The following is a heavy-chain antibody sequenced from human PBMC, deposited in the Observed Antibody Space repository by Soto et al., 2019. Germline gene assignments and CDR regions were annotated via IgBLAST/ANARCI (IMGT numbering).Heavy chain of an antibody. CDR3: ARDRYPLDY. D-gene: IGHD1-20*01. J-gene: IGHJ4*02. CDR2: IYSGGSK. CDR1: GFTVSSNT. V-gene: IGHV3-66*01. Sequence: EVQLVESGGGLVQPGGSLGLSCAASGFTVSSNTMSWVRQPPGKGLEWVSVIYSGGSKYYADSVRGRFTISRDNSKNTLYLQMNSLRAEDTAVYYCARDRYPLDYWGQGTLVTVSS.